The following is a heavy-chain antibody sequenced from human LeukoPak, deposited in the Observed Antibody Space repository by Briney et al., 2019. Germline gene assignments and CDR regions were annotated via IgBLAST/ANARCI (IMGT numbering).Heavy chain of an antibody. CDR2: IYYSGST. D-gene: IGHD1-1*01. Sequence: SETLSLTCTVSGGSVSSGSYYWSWIRQPPGKGLEWIGYIYYSGSTNYNPSLKSRVTISVDTSKNQFSLKLSSVAAADTAVYYCASNPYWNDDYFDCWGQGALVTVSS. CDR1: GGSVSSGSYY. CDR3: ASNPYWNDDYFDC. J-gene: IGHJ4*02. V-gene: IGHV4-61*01.